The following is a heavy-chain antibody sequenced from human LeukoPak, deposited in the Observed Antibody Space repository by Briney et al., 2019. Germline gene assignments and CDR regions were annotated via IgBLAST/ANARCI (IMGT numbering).Heavy chain of an antibody. CDR1: GVTFSSDA. Sequence: TGGSLRLSCAASGVTFSSDAMSWGRHAPGKGLEWVSAISGSCGSTYYADSVKGRLTISRDNSKNTLYLQMNSLRAEETAVYYCAKLRRQVVVAATTWYFDLWGRGTLVTVSS. CDR2: ISGSCGST. D-gene: IGHD2-15*01. J-gene: IGHJ2*01. CDR3: AKLRRQVVVAATTWYFDL. V-gene: IGHV3-23*01.